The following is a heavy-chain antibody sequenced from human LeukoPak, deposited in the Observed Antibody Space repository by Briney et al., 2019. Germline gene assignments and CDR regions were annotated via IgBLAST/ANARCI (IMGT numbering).Heavy chain of an antibody. V-gene: IGHV1-69*06. CDR2: IIPIFGTA. CDR1: GGTFSSYA. J-gene: IGHJ4*02. D-gene: IGHD6-13*01. Sequence: SVKVSCKASGGTFSSYAISWVRQAPGPGLEWMGGIIPIFGTANYAQKFQGRVTITADKSTSTAYMELSSLRSEDTAVYYCAREGTSIAAAGTAFDYWGQGTLVTVSS. CDR3: AREGTSIAAAGTAFDY.